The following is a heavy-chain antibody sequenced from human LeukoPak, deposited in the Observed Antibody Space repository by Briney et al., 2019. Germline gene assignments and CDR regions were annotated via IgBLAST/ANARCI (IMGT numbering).Heavy chain of an antibody. Sequence: ASVKVSCKASGYTFTSYVISWARQAPGQGLEWMGWISAYNGNTNYAQKLQGRVTMTTDTSTSTAYMELRSLRSDDAAVYYCARSVVAATRFDPWGQGTLVTVSS. D-gene: IGHD2-15*01. CDR2: ISAYNGNT. CDR3: ARSVVAATRFDP. V-gene: IGHV1-18*01. J-gene: IGHJ5*02. CDR1: GYTFTSYV.